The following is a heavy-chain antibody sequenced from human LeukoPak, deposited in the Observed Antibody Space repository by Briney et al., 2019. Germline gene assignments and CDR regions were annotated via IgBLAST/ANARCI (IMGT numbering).Heavy chain of an antibody. Sequence: SETLSLTCTVSGGSISSYYWSWIRQPAGKGLEWIGRIYTSGSTNYNPSLKSRVTMSVDASKNQFSLKLGSVTAADTAVYYCASPYDFWSGYYLWGQGTLVTVSS. CDR1: GGSISSYY. D-gene: IGHD3-3*01. CDR3: ASPYDFWSGYYL. V-gene: IGHV4-4*07. J-gene: IGHJ4*02. CDR2: IYTSGST.